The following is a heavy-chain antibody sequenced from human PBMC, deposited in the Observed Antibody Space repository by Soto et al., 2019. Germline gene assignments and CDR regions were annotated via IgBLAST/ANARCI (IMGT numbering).Heavy chain of an antibody. CDR2: ISSSSSYI. V-gene: IGHV3-21*01. D-gene: IGHD3-3*01. CDR1: GFTFSSYS. J-gene: IGHJ6*02. Sequence: EVQLVESGGGLVKPGGSLRLSCAASGFTFSSYSMNWVRQAPGKGLEWVSSISSSSSYIYYADSVKGRFTISRDNAKNSLYLQMNSLRAEDTAVYYCARERKGYDFWSGDGMDVWGQGTTVTVSS. CDR3: ARERKGYDFWSGDGMDV.